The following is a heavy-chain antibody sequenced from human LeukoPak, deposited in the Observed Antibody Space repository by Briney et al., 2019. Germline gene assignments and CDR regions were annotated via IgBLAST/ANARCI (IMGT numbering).Heavy chain of an antibody. D-gene: IGHD3-10*01. Sequence: GGSLRLSCAAFGSTFSRYWMHWVRQAPGKGLVWVSRVKSDGSDTIYADSVKGRFTISRDSAKNTLYLQMDSLRAEDTAVYYCTTGIGNYYYYWGQGTLVTVAS. V-gene: IGHV3-74*01. CDR1: GSTFSRYW. CDR2: VKSDGSDT. CDR3: TTGIGNYYYY. J-gene: IGHJ4*02.